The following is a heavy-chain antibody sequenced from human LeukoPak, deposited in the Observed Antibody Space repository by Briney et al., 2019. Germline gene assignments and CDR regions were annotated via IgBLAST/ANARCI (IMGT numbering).Heavy chain of an antibody. CDR1: GFTFSTYA. CDR3: ARGGDSSSWYYYFDY. J-gene: IGHJ4*02. D-gene: IGHD6-13*01. V-gene: IGHV3-30-3*01. Sequence: GGSLRLSCAASGFTFSTYAMNWVRQAPDKGLEWVAVISYDGSNKYYADSVKGRFTISRDNSKNTLYLQMNSLRAEDTAVYYCARGGDSSSWYYYFDYWGQGTLVTVSS. CDR2: ISYDGSNK.